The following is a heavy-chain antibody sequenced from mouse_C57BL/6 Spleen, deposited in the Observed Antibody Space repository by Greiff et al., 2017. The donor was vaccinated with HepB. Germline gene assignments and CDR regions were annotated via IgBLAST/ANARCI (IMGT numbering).Heavy chain of an antibody. D-gene: IGHD2-14*01. Sequence: EVKLVESGGGLVKPGGSLKLSCAASGFTFSSYAMSWVRQTPEKRLEWVATISDGGSYTYYPDNVKGRFTISRDNAKNNLYLQMSHLKSEDTAMYYCARDRKGTGPMYDVDYAMDYWGQGTSVTVSS. CDR3: ARDRKGTGPMYDVDYAMDY. CDR1: GFTFSSYA. V-gene: IGHV5-4*01. CDR2: ISDGGSYT. J-gene: IGHJ4*01.